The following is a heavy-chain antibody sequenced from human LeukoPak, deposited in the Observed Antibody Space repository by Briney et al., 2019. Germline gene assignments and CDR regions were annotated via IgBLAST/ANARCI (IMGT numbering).Heavy chain of an antibody. V-gene: IGHV4-34*01. J-gene: IGHJ6*03. Sequence: SETLSLTCTVSGGSISSYYWSWIRQPPGKGLEWIGEINYSGSTSYNPSLKRRVTISVDTSKNQFSLKLSSVTTADTAVYYCARHNVITFGGEIVAAYYMDVWGKGTTVTISS. CDR2: INYSGST. D-gene: IGHD3-16*02. CDR3: ARHNVITFGGEIVAAYYMDV. CDR1: GGSISSYY.